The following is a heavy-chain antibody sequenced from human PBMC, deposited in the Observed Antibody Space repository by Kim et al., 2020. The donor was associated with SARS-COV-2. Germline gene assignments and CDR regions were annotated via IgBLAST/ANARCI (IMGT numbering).Heavy chain of an antibody. CDR2: ISYDGSNK. D-gene: IGHD6-13*01. Sequence: GGSLRLSCAASGFTFSSYGMHWVRQAPGKGLEWVAVISYDGSNKYYADSVKGRFTISRDNSKNTLYLQMNSLRAEDTAVYYCVSRAAAGPEYWGQGTLVTVSS. CDR3: VSRAAAGPEY. J-gene: IGHJ4*02. V-gene: IGHV3-30*03. CDR1: GFTFSSYG.